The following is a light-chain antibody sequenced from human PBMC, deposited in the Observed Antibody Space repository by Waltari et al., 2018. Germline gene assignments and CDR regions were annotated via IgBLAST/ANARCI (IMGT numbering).Light chain of an antibody. CDR3: QHYGSGYT. CDR1: QTVSSSY. Sequence: EIVLTQSPGTLSLSPGERATLSCRASQTVSSSYLAWYQQKPGQAPRLLIYGASNRATGIPDRFSGSGSGADFTLTISRLEPEDFAVYYCQHYGSGYTFGPGTKLEIK. CDR2: GAS. J-gene: IGKJ2*01. V-gene: IGKV3-20*01.